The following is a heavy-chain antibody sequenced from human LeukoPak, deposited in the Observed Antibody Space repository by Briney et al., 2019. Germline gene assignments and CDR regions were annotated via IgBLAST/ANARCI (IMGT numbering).Heavy chain of an antibody. CDR2: ISGSGGST. CDR3: AKGAEGYGDYIN. Sequence: GGSLRPSCAASGFTFSSYGMSWVRQAPGKGLEWVSTISGSGGSTYYADSVKGRFTISRDNSKNTLYLQMSSLRAEDTAVYYCAKGAEGYGDYINWGQGTLVTVSS. V-gene: IGHV3-23*01. D-gene: IGHD4-17*01. CDR1: GFTFSSYG. J-gene: IGHJ4*02.